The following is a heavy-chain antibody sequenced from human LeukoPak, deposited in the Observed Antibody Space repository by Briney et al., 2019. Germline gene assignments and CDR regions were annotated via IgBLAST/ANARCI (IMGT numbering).Heavy chain of an antibody. CDR1: GYSFTSYW. J-gene: IGHJ4*02. D-gene: IGHD2-15*01. V-gene: IGHV5-51*01. Sequence: GESLKISCRGSGYSFTSYWIGWVRQMPGKGLECVGIIYPGDSDTRYSPSFQGQVTISADKSISTAYQQWSGLKASDTAMYYCTKGARPVGFDYWGQGTLVTVSS. CDR2: IYPGDSDT. CDR3: TKGARPVGFDY.